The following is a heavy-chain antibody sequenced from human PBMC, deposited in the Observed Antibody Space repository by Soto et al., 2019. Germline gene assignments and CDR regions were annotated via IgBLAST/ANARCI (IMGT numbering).Heavy chain of an antibody. Sequence: SETLSLTCAVYGASFSGYQWTWIRQTPGKGLEWIGEINDSGNINYNPSLKSRVTISLDTSKNQISLKLSSVTAADTAVYYCATSYGNAWYTYWGQGTQVTVSS. D-gene: IGHD6-13*01. CDR3: ATSYGNAWYTY. CDR1: GASFSGYQ. V-gene: IGHV4-34*01. J-gene: IGHJ4*02. CDR2: INDSGNI.